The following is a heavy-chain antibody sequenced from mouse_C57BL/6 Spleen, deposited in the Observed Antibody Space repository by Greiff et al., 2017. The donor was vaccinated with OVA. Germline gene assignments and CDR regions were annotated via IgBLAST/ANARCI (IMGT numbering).Heavy chain of an antibody. V-gene: IGHV7-3*01. D-gene: IGHD1-1*01. CDR1: GFTFTDYY. Sequence: EVKLVESGGGLVQPGGSLSLSCAASGFTFTDYYMSWVRQPPGKALEWLGFIRNKANGYTTEYSAFVKGRFTISRDNSQSILYLQMNALRAEDSATYYCARYYYYGSSYNWYFDVWGTETTVTVSS. J-gene: IGHJ1*03. CDR2: IRNKANGYTT. CDR3: ARYYYYGSSYNWYFDV.